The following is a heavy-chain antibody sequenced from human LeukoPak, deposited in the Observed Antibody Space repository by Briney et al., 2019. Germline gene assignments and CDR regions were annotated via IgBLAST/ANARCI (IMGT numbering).Heavy chain of an antibody. CDR2: IFYSGST. V-gene: IGHV4-39*07. Sequence: SETLSLTCTVSGGSISTSNYYWGWIRQPPGEGLEWIGNIFYSGSTYYSPSLRSRVTISLDTSRNQFSLELNSVTAADTAVYYCARASSSWYVYYYYYYMDVWGKGTTVTVSS. CDR1: GGSISTSNYY. CDR3: ARASSSWYVYYYYYYMDV. J-gene: IGHJ6*03. D-gene: IGHD6-13*01.